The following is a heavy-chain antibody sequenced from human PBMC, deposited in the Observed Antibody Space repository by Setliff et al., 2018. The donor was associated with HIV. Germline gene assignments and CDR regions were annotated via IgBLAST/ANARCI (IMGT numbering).Heavy chain of an antibody. V-gene: IGHV4-39*01. CDR2: MYYSGSP. CDR1: GGSISSSSYY. D-gene: IGHD6-13*01. Sequence: PSETLSLTCTVSGGSISSSSYYWGWVRQPPGKGLEWIGSMYYSGSPYYNPSLKSRVTISVDTSRDQFSLKLTSVTAADTAIYYCARHAGQQLDSYYYYYMDVWGKGTSVT. J-gene: IGHJ6*03. CDR3: ARHAGQQLDSYYYYYMDV.